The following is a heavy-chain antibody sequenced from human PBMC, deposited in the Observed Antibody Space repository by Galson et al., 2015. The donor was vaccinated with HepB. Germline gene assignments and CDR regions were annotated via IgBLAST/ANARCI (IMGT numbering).Heavy chain of an antibody. CDR1: GGTFSSYA. CDR3: ASPRYNWNDGDALDI. V-gene: IGHV1-69*13. D-gene: IGHD1-1*01. Sequence: SVKVSCKASGGTFSSYAISWVRQAPGQGLEWMGGIIPIFGTANYAQKFQGRVTITADESTSTAYMELSSLRSEDTAVYYCASPRYNWNDGDALDIWGQGTMVTVSS. J-gene: IGHJ3*02. CDR2: IIPIFGTA.